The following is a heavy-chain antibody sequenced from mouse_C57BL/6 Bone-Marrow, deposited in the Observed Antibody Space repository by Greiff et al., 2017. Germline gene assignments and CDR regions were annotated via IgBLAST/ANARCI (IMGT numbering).Heavy chain of an antibody. CDR2: IDPENGDT. CDR1: GFNIKDDY. D-gene: IGHD2-12*01. Sequence: EVQLKESGAELVRPGASVKLSCTASGFNIKDDYMHWVKQRPEQGLEWIGWIDPENGDTEYASKFQGKATITADTSSNTAYLQLSSLTSEDTAVYYCTPYYSRDYWGQGTTLTVSS. V-gene: IGHV14-4*01. CDR3: TPYYSRDY. J-gene: IGHJ2*01.